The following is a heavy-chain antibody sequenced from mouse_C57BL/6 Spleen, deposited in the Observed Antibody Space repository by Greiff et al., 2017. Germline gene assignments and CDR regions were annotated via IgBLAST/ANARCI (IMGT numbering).Heavy chain of an antibody. CDR1: GYTFTSYW. D-gene: IGHD1-1*01. CDR3: ARYPYGSSLYYYAMDY. Sequence: QVPLQQPGAELVMPGASVKLSCKASGYTFTSYWMHWVKQRPGQGLEWIGEIDPSDSYTNYNQKFKGKSTLTIDKSSSTAYMQLSSLTSEDSAVYYCARYPYGSSLYYYAMDYWGQGTSVTVSS. V-gene: IGHV1-69*01. CDR2: IDPSDSYT. J-gene: IGHJ4*01.